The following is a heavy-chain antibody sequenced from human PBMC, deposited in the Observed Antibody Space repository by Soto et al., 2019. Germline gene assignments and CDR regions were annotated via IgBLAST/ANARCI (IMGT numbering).Heavy chain of an antibody. CDR1: GGSISSYY. CDR3: ARAGSEWELLDY. D-gene: IGHD1-26*01. V-gene: IGHV4-59*01. J-gene: IGHJ4*02. CDR2: IYYKGST. Sequence: SETLSLTCTVSGGSISSYYWSWIRQPPGKGLKWIGYIYYKGSTNHNPSLKSRVTISVYTSKNQFSLKLSSVTVADMAVYYCARAGSEWELLDYWGQGTLVTVSS.